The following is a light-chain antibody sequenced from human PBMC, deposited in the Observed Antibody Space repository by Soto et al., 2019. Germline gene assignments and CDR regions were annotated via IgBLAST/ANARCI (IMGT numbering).Light chain of an antibody. CDR3: SSYTSSSTLFYV. J-gene: IGLJ1*01. V-gene: IGLV2-14*01. CDR1: RRDVGGYNY. CDR2: DVS. Sequence: QSVLTQPASVSGSPGQSITISCTGARRDVGGYNYVSWYQQHPGKAPKLMIYDVSNRPSGVSNRFSGSKSGNTASLTISGLRAEDEADYYCSSYTSSSTLFYVFGTGTKVTVL.